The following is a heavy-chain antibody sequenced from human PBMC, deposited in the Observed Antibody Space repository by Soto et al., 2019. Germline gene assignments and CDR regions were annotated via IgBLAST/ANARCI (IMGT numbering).Heavy chain of an antibody. D-gene: IGHD4-4*01. J-gene: IGHJ6*02. CDR2: ISYDGSNK. Sequence: PGGSLRLSCAASGFTFSSYGMHWVRQAPGKGLEWVAVISYDGSNKYYADSVKGRFTISRDNSKNTLYLQMNSLRAEDTAVYYCAKVFYSNDYYYYGMDVWGQGTTVTVSS. CDR1: GFTFSSYG. V-gene: IGHV3-30*18. CDR3: AKVFYSNDYYYYGMDV.